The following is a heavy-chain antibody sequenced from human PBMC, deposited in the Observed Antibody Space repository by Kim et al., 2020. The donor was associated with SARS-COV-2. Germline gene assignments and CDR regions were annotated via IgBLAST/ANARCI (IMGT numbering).Heavy chain of an antibody. D-gene: IGHD3-3*01. CDR2: INSDGTST. J-gene: IGHJ5*02. CDR1: GFTFSSDW. V-gene: IGHV3-74*01. CDR3: ARGDYTTHSNWFDP. Sequence: GGSLRLSCAASGFTFSSDWMHWVRQAPGRGLVWVSHINSDGTSTHYADSVKGRFTISRDNAKNTLYLQMNSLRAEDTAVYYCARGDYTTHSNWFDPWGQGTLVTVSS.